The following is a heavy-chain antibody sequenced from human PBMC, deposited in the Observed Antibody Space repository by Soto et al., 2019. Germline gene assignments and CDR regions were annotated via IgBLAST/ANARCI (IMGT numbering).Heavy chain of an antibody. Sequence: SETLSLTCAVYGGSFSGYYWSWIRQPPGKGLEWIGEINHSGSTNYNPSLKSRVTISVDTSKNQFSLKLSSVTAADTTVYYCARFGPRGYYDFWSGPLGMDVWGQGTTVTVSS. CDR2: INHSGST. V-gene: IGHV4-34*01. D-gene: IGHD3-3*01. CDR3: ARFGPRGYYDFWSGPLGMDV. J-gene: IGHJ6*02. CDR1: GGSFSGYY.